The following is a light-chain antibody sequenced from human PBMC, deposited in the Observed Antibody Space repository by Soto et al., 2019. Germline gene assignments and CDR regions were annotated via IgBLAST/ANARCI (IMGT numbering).Light chain of an antibody. CDR2: EVS. V-gene: IGLV2-8*01. CDR3: SSHAGNNNYV. CDR1: SSDVGAYNY. Sequence: QSALTQPPSASGSVGQSVTISCTGTSSDVGAYNYVSWYQQHPGKAPKLMIYEVSKRPSGVPDRFSGSKSGYTASLPVSGLQAEDEADYYCSSHAGNNNYVFGTGTKLTVL. J-gene: IGLJ1*01.